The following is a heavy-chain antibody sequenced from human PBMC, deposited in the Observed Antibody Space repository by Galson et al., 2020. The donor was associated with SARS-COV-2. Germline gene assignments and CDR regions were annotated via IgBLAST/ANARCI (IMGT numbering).Heavy chain of an antibody. CDR3: ARGYQGVVPSPVLGLGPFYSYYYMDV. D-gene: IGHD3-16*01. Sequence: SETLSLTCAVYGGSFSGYSWTWVRQAPGKGLEWIGEINSGGDTNYSPSLRSRVTLSVDSSKNQFSLKLRSVSAADTALYFCARGYQGVVPSPVLGLGPFYSYYYMDVWGKGTTVTVFS. J-gene: IGHJ6*03. V-gene: IGHV4-34*01. CDR1: GGSFSGYS. CDR2: INSGGDT.